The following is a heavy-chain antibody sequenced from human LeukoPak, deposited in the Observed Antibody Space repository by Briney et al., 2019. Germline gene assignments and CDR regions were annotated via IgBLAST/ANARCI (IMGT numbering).Heavy chain of an antibody. CDR3: ARGRDGYNLSY. Sequence: PSETLSLTCTVSGGSISSYYWSWIRQPPGKGLEWIGYIYYSGSTNYNPSLQSRVTISVDTSKNQFSLKLSSVTAADTAVYYCARGRDGYNLSYWGQGTLVTVSS. CDR1: GGSISSYY. D-gene: IGHD5-24*01. J-gene: IGHJ4*02. CDR2: IYYSGST. V-gene: IGHV4-59*01.